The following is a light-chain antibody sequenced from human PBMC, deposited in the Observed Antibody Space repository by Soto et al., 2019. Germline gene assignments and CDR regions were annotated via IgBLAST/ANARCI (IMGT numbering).Light chain of an antibody. CDR1: HSVTTN. V-gene: IGKV3-11*01. CDR2: DAS. J-gene: IGKJ5*01. Sequence: VMTPSLETLSFSPVERCIPSFWASHSVTTNLAWFQQRPGQTPRLLIYDASTRAPGIPARFSGRGSGADFTLTISSLEPEDFAVYYCQQRSDSITFGQGTRLEI. CDR3: QQRSDSIT.